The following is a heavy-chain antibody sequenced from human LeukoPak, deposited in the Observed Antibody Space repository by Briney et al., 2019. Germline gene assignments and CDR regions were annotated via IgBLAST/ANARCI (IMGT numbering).Heavy chain of an antibody. V-gene: IGHV1-2*02. J-gene: IGHJ5*02. CDR2: INPNSGDT. D-gene: IGHD3-9*01. CDR1: GYTFTGYY. CDR3: ARKYDILTGNDNWFDP. Sequence: ASVKVSCKASGYTFTGYYMHWVRQAPGQGLEWMGWINPNSGDTKYAQKFQGRVTMTRDTSVSTGYMELSRLTSDDTAVYYCARKYDILTGNDNWFDPWGQGTLVTVSS.